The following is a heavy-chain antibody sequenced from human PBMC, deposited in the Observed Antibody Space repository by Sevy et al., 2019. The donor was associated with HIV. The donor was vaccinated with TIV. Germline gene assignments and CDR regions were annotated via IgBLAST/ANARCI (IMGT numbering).Heavy chain of an antibody. CDR3: AKDSYSSSWYFDY. CDR1: GFTFSTYA. CDR2: ISGSGGST. V-gene: IGHV3-23*01. J-gene: IGHJ4*02. Sequence: GGSLGLSCAASGFTFSTYAMTWVRQAPGKGLEWVSAISGSGGSTYYADSVKGRFTISRDNSKNTLYLQMNSLRAEDTAVYYCAKDSYSSSWYFDYWGQGTLVTVSS. D-gene: IGHD6-13*01.